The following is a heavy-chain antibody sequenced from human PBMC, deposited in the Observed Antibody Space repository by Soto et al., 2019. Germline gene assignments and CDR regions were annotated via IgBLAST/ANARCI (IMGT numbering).Heavy chain of an antibody. Sequence: VQLVESGGGLVQPGGSLRLSCAASGFTFSSYWIHWVRQAPGAGLVWVSRINGDGSTTNYADSVKGRFTISRDNAQKTRYLQMNSLRVEDTAVYYCVRGNRGGYYCDYWGQGTLVSVSS. V-gene: IGHV3-74*01. J-gene: IGHJ4*02. CDR1: GFTFSSYW. CDR3: VRGNRGGYYCDY. D-gene: IGHD1-1*01. CDR2: INGDGSTT.